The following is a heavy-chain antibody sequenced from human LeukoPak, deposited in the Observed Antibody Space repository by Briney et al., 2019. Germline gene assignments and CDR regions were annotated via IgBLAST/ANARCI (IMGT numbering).Heavy chain of an antibody. CDR3: AREATGTATRDYYYMDV. CDR1: GGSFSGYY. Sequence: PSETLSLTCAVYGGSFSGYYWSWIRQPPGKGLEWIGEINHSGSTNYNPSLKSRVTISVDTSKNQFSLKLSSVTAADTAVYYCAREATGTATRDYYYMDVWGKGTTVTASS. J-gene: IGHJ6*03. D-gene: IGHD1-1*01. V-gene: IGHV4-34*01. CDR2: INHSGST.